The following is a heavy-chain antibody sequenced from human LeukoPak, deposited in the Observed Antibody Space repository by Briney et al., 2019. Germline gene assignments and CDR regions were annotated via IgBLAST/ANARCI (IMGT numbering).Heavy chain of an antibody. CDR1: DDPISSYY. D-gene: IGHD2-15*01. CDR3: ARVLGGYHYYGMDV. J-gene: IGHJ6*02. Sequence: PSETLSLTCTVSDDPISSYYWSWIRQPPGKGLEWIGDIFHSGNTNYNPSLKSRVTISVDTSKNQFSLRLSSVTAADTAVYYCARVLGGYHYYGMDVWGQGTTVTVSS. V-gene: IGHV4-59*01. CDR2: IFHSGNT.